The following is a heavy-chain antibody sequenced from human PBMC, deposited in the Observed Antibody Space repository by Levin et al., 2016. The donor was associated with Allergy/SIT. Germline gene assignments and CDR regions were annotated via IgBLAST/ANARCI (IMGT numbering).Heavy chain of an antibody. J-gene: IGHJ5*02. D-gene: IGHD6-13*01. CDR2: INHSGST. Sequence: SETLSLTCAVYGGSFSGYYWSWIRQPPGKGLEWIGEINHSGSTNYNPSLKSRVTISVDTSKNQFSLNLSSVTAADTAVYYCARALGLAAAGWFDPWGQGTLVTVSS. CDR1: GGSFSGYY. V-gene: IGHV4-34*01. CDR3: ARALGLAAAGWFDP.